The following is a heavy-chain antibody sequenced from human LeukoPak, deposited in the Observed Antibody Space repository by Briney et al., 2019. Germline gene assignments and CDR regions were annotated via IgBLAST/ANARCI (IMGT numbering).Heavy chain of an antibody. J-gene: IGHJ6*02. V-gene: IGHV4-59*01. CDR2: IYYSGST. CDR3: ARGWAAAAGTGYYGMDV. Sequence: PSETLSLTCAVYGGSISSYYWSWIRQPPGKGLEWIGYIYYSGSTNYNPSLKSRVTISVDTSKNQFSLKLSSVTAADTAVYYCARGWAAAAGTGYYGMDVWGQGTTVTVSS. CDR1: GGSISSYY. D-gene: IGHD6-13*01.